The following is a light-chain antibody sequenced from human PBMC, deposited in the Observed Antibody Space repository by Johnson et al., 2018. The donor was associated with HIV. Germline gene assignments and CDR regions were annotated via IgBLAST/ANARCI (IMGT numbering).Light chain of an antibody. V-gene: IGLV1-51*02. J-gene: IGLJ1*01. CDR3: GTWDSSLSAFYV. Sequence: QSVLTQPPSVSAAPGQKVTISCSGSSSNIGNNYVSWYQQLPGTAPKLLIYENNKRPSGIPDRFSGPKSGTSATLGITGLQTGDEADDYCGTWDSSLSAFYVFGTGTKVTVL. CDR2: ENN. CDR1: SSNIGNNY.